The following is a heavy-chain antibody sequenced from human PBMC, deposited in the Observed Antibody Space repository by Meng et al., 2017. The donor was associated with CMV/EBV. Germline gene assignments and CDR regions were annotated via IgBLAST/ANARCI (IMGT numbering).Heavy chain of an antibody. CDR1: GYTFTGYY. Sequence: ASGYTFTGYYMHWVRQAPGQGLEWMGWINPNSGGTNYAQKFQGRVTMTRDTSISTAYMELSRLRSDDTAVYYCARDVAGELPERGSAWGQGTLVTVSS. D-gene: IGHD1-26*01. CDR3: ARDVAGELPERGSA. V-gene: IGHV1-2*02. J-gene: IGHJ4*02. CDR2: INPNSGGT.